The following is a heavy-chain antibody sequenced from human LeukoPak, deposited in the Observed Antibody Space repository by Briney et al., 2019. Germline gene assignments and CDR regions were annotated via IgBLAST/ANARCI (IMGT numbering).Heavy chain of an antibody. J-gene: IGHJ4*02. Sequence: GGSLRLSCAGSGFTCSSYAMSWVRQAPGKGLEWVSAISGSGGSTYYADSVKGRFTISRDNSKNTLYLQMNSVRAEDTAIYYCANQPGIAASPGGYWGQGTLVTVSS. CDR3: ANQPGIAASPGGY. V-gene: IGHV3-23*01. CDR2: ISGSGGST. D-gene: IGHD6-13*01. CDR1: GFTCSSYA.